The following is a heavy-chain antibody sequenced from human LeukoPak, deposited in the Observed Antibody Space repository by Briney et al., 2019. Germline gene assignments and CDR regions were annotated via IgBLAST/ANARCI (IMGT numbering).Heavy chain of an antibody. CDR1: GGPFSGYY. CDR2: INHSGST. J-gene: IGHJ5*02. Sequence: PSETLSLTCAVYGGPFSGYYWSWIRQPPGKGLEWIGEINHSGSTNYNPSLKSRVTISVDTSKNQFSLKLSSVTAADTAVYYCARGRYYDILTGYSRIKYNWFDPWGQGTLVTVSS. CDR3: ARGRYYDILTGYSRIKYNWFDP. D-gene: IGHD3-9*01. V-gene: IGHV4-34*01.